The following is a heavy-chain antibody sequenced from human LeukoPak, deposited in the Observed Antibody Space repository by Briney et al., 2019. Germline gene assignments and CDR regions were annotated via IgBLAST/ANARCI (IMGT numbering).Heavy chain of an antibody. CDR2: ISAYNGNT. CDR1: GYTFTSYG. CDR3: ARGPLGRGWYYFDY. D-gene: IGHD6-19*01. Sequence: ASVKVSCMASGYTFTSYGISWVRQAPGQGLEWMGWISAYNGNTNYAQKLQGRVTMTTDTSTSTVYMELRSLRSDDTAVYYCARGPLGRGWYYFDYWGQGTLVTVSS. V-gene: IGHV1-18*01. J-gene: IGHJ4*02.